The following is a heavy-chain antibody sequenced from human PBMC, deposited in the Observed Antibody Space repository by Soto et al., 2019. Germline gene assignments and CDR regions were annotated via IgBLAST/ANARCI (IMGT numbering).Heavy chain of an antibody. CDR3: ARVLYQLLSGDYCMAV. D-gene: IGHD2-2*01. Sequence: QVQLVQSGAEVKKPGASVKVSCKASGYTFTSYGISWVRQAPGQGLEWMGWISAYNGNTNYAQKLQGRVTMTTDTSTSTAYIELRRLRSDDTGVYYCARVLYQLLSGDYCMAVWGQGTTVTVSS. CDR1: GYTFTSYG. CDR2: ISAYNGNT. V-gene: IGHV1-18*01. J-gene: IGHJ6*02.